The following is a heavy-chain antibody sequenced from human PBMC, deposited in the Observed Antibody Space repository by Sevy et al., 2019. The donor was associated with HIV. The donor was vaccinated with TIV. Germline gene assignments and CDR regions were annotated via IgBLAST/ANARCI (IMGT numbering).Heavy chain of an antibody. D-gene: IGHD3-22*01. Sequence: GGSLRLSCAASGFTFSGSAMHWVRQASGKGLEWVGRISSKANSYATEYAASVKGRFTISRDDSKNTAYLQMNSLKTEDTAVYYCTRQGNYYDSSGYYPHDAFDIWGQGTMVTVSS. J-gene: IGHJ3*02. V-gene: IGHV3-73*01. CDR1: GFTFSGSA. CDR2: ISSKANSYAT. CDR3: TRQGNYYDSSGYYPHDAFDI.